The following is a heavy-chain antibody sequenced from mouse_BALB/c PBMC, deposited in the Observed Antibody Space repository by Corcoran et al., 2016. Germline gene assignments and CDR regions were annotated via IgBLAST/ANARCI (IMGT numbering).Heavy chain of an antibody. Sequence: EVQLQQSGPELVKPGASVKLSCNTSGYTFTEYTMHWVKQSHVKSLEWIGGINPNNGVTSYNQKFKGKATLTVDKSSSTTYMELRSLTSEDSAVYYCARIGVWYYAMYYWGQGTSVTVS. CDR2: INPNNGVT. V-gene: IGHV1-18*01. D-gene: IGHD2-10*02. CDR1: GYTFTEYT. J-gene: IGHJ4*01. CDR3: ARIGVWYYAMYY.